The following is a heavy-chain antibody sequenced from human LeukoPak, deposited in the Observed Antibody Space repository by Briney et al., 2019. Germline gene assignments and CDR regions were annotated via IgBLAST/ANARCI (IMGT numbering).Heavy chain of an antibody. J-gene: IGHJ4*02. CDR3: APLWGVTNGPLDY. D-gene: IGHD3-16*01. Sequence: PGGSLRLSCAASGFTFSGSAMHWVRQASGKGLEWVGRIRSKANSYATAYAASVKGRFTISRDNSKNTLYLQMNSLRAEDTAVYYCAPLWGVTNGPLDYWGQGTLVTVSS. CDR2: IRSKANSYAT. V-gene: IGHV3-73*01. CDR1: GFTFSGSA.